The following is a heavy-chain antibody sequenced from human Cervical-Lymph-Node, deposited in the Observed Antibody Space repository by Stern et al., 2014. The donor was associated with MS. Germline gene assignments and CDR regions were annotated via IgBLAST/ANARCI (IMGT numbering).Heavy chain of an antibody. CDR2: IIPIFGTA. V-gene: IGHV1-69*01. Sequence: VQLEESGAEVKKPGSSVKVSCKASGGTFSSYAISWVRQAPGQGLERMGGIIPIFGTANSAQKFQGRVTITADESTSTAYMELSSLRSEDTAVYYCARTEYQLLNPLDYWGQGTLVTVSS. CDR1: GGTFSSYA. J-gene: IGHJ4*02. D-gene: IGHD2-2*01. CDR3: ARTEYQLLNPLDY.